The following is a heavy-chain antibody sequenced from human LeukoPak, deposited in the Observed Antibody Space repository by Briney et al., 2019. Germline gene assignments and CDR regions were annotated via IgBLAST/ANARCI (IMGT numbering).Heavy chain of an antibody. CDR1: GFTFSSYW. V-gene: IGHV3-7*04. CDR3: AREMYYYHSSGSHADY. D-gene: IGHD3-22*01. Sequence: GRSLRLSCAASGFTFSSYWMSWVRQAPGKGLEWVANIKQDGSEKYYVDSVKGRFTISRDNAKNSLYLQMNSLRAEDTAVYYCAREMYYYHSSGSHADYWGQGTLVTVSS. J-gene: IGHJ4*02. CDR2: IKQDGSEK.